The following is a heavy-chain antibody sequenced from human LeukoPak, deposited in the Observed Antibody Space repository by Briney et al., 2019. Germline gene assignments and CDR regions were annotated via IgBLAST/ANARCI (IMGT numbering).Heavy chain of an antibody. Sequence: SETLSLTCTVSGGSISSYYWSWIRQPPGEGLEWIGEINHSGSTNYNPSLKSRVTISVDTSKNQFSLKLSSVTAADTAVYYCARARRGPRVYYYMDVWGKGTTVTVSS. V-gene: IGHV4-34*01. CDR1: GGSISSYY. CDR3: ARARRGPRVYYYMDV. CDR2: INHSGST. D-gene: IGHD3-10*01. J-gene: IGHJ6*03.